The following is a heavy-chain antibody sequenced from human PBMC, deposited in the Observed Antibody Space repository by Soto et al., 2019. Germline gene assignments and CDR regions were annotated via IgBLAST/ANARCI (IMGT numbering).Heavy chain of an antibody. V-gene: IGHV3-7*01. D-gene: IGHD1-7*01. CDR1: GFTFSHYW. CDR3: AREEL. CDR2: IKQDGSDK. Sequence: GGSLRLSCAASGFTFSHYWMSWVRQAPGKGLEWVANIKQDGSDKYYVDSVKGRFTISRDNAKNSLYLQLNSLRAEDTAVYYCAREELWGQGTLVTVSS. J-gene: IGHJ4*02.